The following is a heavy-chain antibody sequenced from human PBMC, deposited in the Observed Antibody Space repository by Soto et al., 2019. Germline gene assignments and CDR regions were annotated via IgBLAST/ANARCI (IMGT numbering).Heavy chain of an antibody. Sequence: ASVKVSCKASSYTFTSYGCSWVRQAPGQGLEWMGWITAYNGNTKYAQKWQGRVTMTTDTSTSTAYMELRSLRSDDTAVYYCAREGPNHRLSWGQGTLVTVSS. CDR3: AREGPNHRLS. J-gene: IGHJ5*02. V-gene: IGHV1-18*01. D-gene: IGHD3-16*02. CDR1: SYTFTSYG. CDR2: ITAYNGNT.